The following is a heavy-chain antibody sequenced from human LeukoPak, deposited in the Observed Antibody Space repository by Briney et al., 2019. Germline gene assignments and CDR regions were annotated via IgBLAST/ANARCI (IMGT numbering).Heavy chain of an antibody. J-gene: IGHJ4*02. CDR3: ARGGITYYYDSSGYPWYFDY. CDR1: GYTFTSYG. Sequence: ASVKVSCKASGYTFTSYGISWVRQAPGQGLEWMGWISAYNGNTNYAQKLQGRDTMTTDTSTSTAYMELRSLRSDDTAVYYCARGGITYYYDSSGYPWYFDYWGQGTLVTVSS. D-gene: IGHD3-22*01. V-gene: IGHV1-18*01. CDR2: ISAYNGNT.